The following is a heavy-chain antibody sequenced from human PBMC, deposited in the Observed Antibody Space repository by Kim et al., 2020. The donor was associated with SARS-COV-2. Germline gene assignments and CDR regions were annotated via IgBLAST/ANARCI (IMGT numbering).Heavy chain of an antibody. D-gene: IGHD3-10*01. V-gene: IGHV3-11*01. Sequence: GGSLRLSCAASGFTFSDYYMSWIRQAPGKGLEWVSYISSSGSTIYYADSVKGRFTISRDNAKNSLYLQMNSLRAEDTAVYYCASVWFGQALGAFDIWGQGTMVTVSS. CDR2: ISSSGSTI. CDR1: GFTFSDYY. CDR3: ASVWFGQALGAFDI. J-gene: IGHJ3*02.